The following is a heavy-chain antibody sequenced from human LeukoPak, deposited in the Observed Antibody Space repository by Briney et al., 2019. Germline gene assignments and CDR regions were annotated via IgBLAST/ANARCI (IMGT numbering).Heavy chain of an antibody. CDR2: IYTSGST. V-gene: IGHV4-61*02. CDR1: GGSISSGSYY. CDR3: AKDRLGWELLTGFDY. Sequence: PSQTLSLTCTVSGGSISSGSYYWSWIRQPAGKGLEWIGRIYTSGSTNYNPSLKSRVTISVDTSKNQFSLKLSSVTAADTAVYYCAKDRLGWELLTGFDYWGQGTLVTVSS. J-gene: IGHJ4*02. D-gene: IGHD1-26*01.